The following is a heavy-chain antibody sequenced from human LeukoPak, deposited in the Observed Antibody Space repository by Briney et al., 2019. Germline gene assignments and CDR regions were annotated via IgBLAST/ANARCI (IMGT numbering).Heavy chain of an antibody. V-gene: IGHV1-18*01. CDR1: GYTFTSYG. J-gene: IGHJ5*02. CDR3: ARGLEWLTRRHTWFDP. D-gene: IGHD3-3*01. Sequence: ASVKGSCKASGYTFTSYGISWVRQAPGQGLEWMGWISAYNGNTNYAQKLQGRVTMTTDTSTSTAYMELRSLRSDDTAVYYCARGLEWLTRRHTWFDPWGQGTLVTVSS. CDR2: ISAYNGNT.